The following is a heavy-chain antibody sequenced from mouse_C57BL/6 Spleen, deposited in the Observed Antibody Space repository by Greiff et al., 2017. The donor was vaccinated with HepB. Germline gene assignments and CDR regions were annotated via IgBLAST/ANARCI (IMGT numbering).Heavy chain of an antibody. CDR1: GFTFPDYY. CDR2: IRNKANGYTT. V-gene: IGHV7-3*01. J-gene: IGHJ4*01. Sequence: DVKLVESGGGLVQPGGSLSLSCAASGFTFPDYYMSWVRQPPGKALEWLGFIRNKANGYTTEYSASVKGRFTISRDNSQSILYLQMNALRAEDSATYYCARYRLYAMDYWGQGTSVTVSS. CDR3: ARYRLYAMDY.